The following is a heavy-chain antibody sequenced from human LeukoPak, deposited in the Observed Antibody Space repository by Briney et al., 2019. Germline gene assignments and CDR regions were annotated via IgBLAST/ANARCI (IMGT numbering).Heavy chain of an antibody. Sequence: SETLSLTCAVSGYSISSGYYWGWIPQPPGKGLEWIGSIYHSGSTYYNPSLKSRVTISVDTSKNQFSLKLSSVTAADPAVYYCATGGFRFDPWGQGTLVTVSS. D-gene: IGHD2-15*01. CDR3: ATGGFRFDP. CDR1: GYSISSGYY. J-gene: IGHJ5*02. V-gene: IGHV4-38-2*01. CDR2: IYHSGST.